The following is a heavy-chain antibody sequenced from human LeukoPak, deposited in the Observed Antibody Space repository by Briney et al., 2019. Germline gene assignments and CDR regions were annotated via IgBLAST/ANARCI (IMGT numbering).Heavy chain of an antibody. CDR3: ASRTRERYCSSTSCYLYYYYGMDV. CDR2: IIPIFGTA. D-gene: IGHD2-2*01. Sequence: SVKVSCKASGYTFTSYGISWVRQAPGQGLEWMGGIIPIFGTANYAQKFQGRVTITADESTSTAYMELSSLRSEDTAVYYCASRTRERYCSSTSCYLYYYYGMDVWGQGTTVTVSS. V-gene: IGHV1-69*13. J-gene: IGHJ6*02. CDR1: GYTFTSYG.